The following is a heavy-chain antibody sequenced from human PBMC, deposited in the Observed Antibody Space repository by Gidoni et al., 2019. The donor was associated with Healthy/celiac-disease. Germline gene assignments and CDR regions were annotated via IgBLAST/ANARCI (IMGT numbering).Heavy chain of an antibody. CDR2: IYYSGST. CDR3: AREAPPGKGYYYYGMDV. J-gene: IGHJ6*02. V-gene: IGHV4-31*03. Sequence: QVQLQESGPGLVKPSQTLSLTCTVSGGSISSGGYYWSWIRQHPGKGLEWIGYIYYSGSTYYHPSLKCRVTISVDTSKNQFSLKLSSVTAADTAVYYCAREAPPGKGYYYYGMDVWGQGTTVTVSS. CDR1: GGSISSGGYY.